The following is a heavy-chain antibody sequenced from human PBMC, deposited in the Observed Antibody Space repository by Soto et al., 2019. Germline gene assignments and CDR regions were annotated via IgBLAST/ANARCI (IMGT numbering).Heavy chain of an antibody. V-gene: IGHV3-23*01. CDR2: ISGSGGST. CDR1: GITFTAYA. CDR3: ATIIIPAATNFY. D-gene: IGHD2-2*01. J-gene: IGHJ4*02. Sequence: EVQLLESGGGLVQPGGSLRLSCAASGITFTAYAMSWVRQAPGKGLEWVSSISGSGGSTYYAVSVKGRLPISRDNSKNTLDLQMNSLRAKDTAVYYCATIIIPAATNFYWGQGTLVTVSS.